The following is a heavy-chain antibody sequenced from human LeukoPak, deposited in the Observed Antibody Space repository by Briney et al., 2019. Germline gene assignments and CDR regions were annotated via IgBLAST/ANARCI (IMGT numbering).Heavy chain of an antibody. D-gene: IGHD3-16*02. J-gene: IGHJ4*02. CDR2: IYYSGST. Sequence: SETLSLTCTVSGYSISSGYYWGWIRQPPGKGLEWIGYIYYSGSTYYNPSLKSRVAISVDTSKNQFSLKMSSVTAADTAVYYCARVSPYNPFGGVIVIPNYFDYWGQGTLVTVSS. V-gene: IGHV4-38-2*02. CDR1: GYSISSGYY. CDR3: ARVSPYNPFGGVIVIPNYFDY.